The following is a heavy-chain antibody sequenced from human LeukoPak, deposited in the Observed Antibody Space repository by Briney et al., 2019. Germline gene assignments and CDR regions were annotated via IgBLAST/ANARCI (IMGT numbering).Heavy chain of an antibody. V-gene: IGHV4-34*01. Sequence: SETLSLTCAVYGGSFNGYYSSWIRQPPGKGLEWIGEINHSGSTNYNPSLKSRVTISVDTSKNQFSLKLSSVTAADTAVYYCATGPPSGGYWGQGTLVTVSS. J-gene: IGHJ4*02. CDR2: INHSGST. CDR1: GGSFNGYY. D-gene: IGHD4-23*01. CDR3: ATGPPSGGY.